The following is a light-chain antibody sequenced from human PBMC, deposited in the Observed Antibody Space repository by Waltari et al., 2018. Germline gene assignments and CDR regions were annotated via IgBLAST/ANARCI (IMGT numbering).Light chain of an antibody. CDR3: QQAYRFPYT. CDR2: RAS. Sequence: DIQMTQSPSSLSASVGDTVNLTCQASQDIDNNLNWFQQKSGKAPKFLMSRASSLQHGFSSRFSGHISGTTFTLTIASLQPEDFATYYCQQAYRFPYTFGPGTRLEIK. J-gene: IGKJ2*01. V-gene: IGKV1-16*01. CDR1: QDIDNN.